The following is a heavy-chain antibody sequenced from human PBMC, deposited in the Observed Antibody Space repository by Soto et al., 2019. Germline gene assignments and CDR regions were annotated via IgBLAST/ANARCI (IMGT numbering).Heavy chain of an antibody. D-gene: IGHD6-13*01. CDR3: ARGISKYSSWYEPHTWFDA. J-gene: IGHJ5*02. V-gene: IGHV4-30-4*01. Sequence: QVQLQESGPGLVKPSQTLSITCNVSGGPINSPDYYWTWIRQSPGKGLEWIGYLYFNEGTQYNPSLRTPISMSLDTSKKHFSLKMRSVTGADTAVYYCARGISKYSSWYEPHTWFDAWGQGALVTVSS. CDR2: LYFNEGT. CDR1: GGPINSPDYY.